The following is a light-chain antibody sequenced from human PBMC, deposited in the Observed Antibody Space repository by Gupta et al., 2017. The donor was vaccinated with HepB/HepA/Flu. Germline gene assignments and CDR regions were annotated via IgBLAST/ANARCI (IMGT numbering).Light chain of an antibody. CDR3: SSYTSSSPVV. J-gene: IGLJ2*01. CDR2: DVS. CDR1: SSDVGGYNY. Sequence: QSALTQPPSVSGSPGQSTTIPCTGTSSDVGGYNYVSWYQQHPGKAPKLMIYDVSNRPSGVSNRFSGSKSGNTASLTISGLQAEDEADYYCSSYTSSSPVVFGGGTKLTVL. V-gene: IGLV2-14*03.